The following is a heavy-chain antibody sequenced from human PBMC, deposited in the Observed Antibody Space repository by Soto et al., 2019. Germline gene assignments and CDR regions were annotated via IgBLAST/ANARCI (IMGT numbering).Heavy chain of an antibody. D-gene: IGHD3-22*01. CDR1: GGSFSGYY. CDR3: ARLHPVVVITD. CDR2: TNHSGST. Sequence: SETLSLTCAVYGGSFSGYYWSWIRQPPGKGLEWIGETNHSGSTNYNPSLKSRVTISVDTSKNQFSLKLSSVTAADTAVYYCARLHPVVVITDWGQGTLVTVSS. J-gene: IGHJ4*02. V-gene: IGHV4-34*01.